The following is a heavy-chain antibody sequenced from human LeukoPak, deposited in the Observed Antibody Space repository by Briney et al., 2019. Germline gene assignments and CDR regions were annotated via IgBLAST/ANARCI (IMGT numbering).Heavy chain of an antibody. D-gene: IGHD6-6*01. Sequence: GGSLRLSCAASGFTFSSYSMNWVRQAPGKGLEWVSSISSSSSTIYYADSVKGRFTISRDNAKNSLYLQMNSLRDEDTAVYYCARDWASPYIAARHFDYWGQGTLVTVSS. CDR3: ARDWASPYIAARHFDY. CDR2: ISSSSSTI. J-gene: IGHJ4*02. CDR1: GFTFSSYS. V-gene: IGHV3-48*02.